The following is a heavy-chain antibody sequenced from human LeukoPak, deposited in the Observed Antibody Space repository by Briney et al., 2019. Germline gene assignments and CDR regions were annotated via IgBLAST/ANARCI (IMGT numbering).Heavy chain of an antibody. D-gene: IGHD2-21*02. CDR3: ARQRPNSDCFDY. CDR1: GFTFSRYV. J-gene: IGHJ4*02. Sequence: PGGSLRLSCAGSGFTFSRYVMHWVRQAPGKGLEWVAVIAYDGIDKFYADSVKGRFTISRDNSKNTLYLQVNSLRAEDTAVYYCARQRPNSDCFDYWGQGTLVTVSS. V-gene: IGHV3-30-3*01. CDR2: IAYDGIDK.